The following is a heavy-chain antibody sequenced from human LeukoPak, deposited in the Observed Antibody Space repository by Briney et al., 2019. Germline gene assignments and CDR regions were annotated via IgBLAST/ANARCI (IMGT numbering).Heavy chain of an antibody. D-gene: IGHD3-16*01. Sequence: GRSLRLSCAASEFSFTNAWMSWVRKAPEKGLEWFGHIKSKTDGETTDYAAPVKGRFTISSDDSKNTLYLQMNSLKTEHTAVYYCPTRPWGFDYWGQGTLVTVSS. CDR3: PTRPWGFDY. CDR2: IKSKTDGETT. J-gene: IGHJ4*02. V-gene: IGHV3-15*01. CDR1: EFSFTNAW.